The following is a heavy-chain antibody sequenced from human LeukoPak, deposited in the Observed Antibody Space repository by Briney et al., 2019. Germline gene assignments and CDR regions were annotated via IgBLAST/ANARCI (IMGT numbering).Heavy chain of an antibody. CDR1: GFTFRTYE. V-gene: IGHV3-48*03. D-gene: IGHD6-19*01. CDR3: ARVVYDLRWQRLVPGFDS. CDR2: IGTIISTT. Sequence: GGSLRLSCAASGFTFRTYEMNWVRQAPGKGLEWISYIGTIISTTYYAASVEGRFIVSRDDAKSSLYLQMSSLRAEDTAVYYCARVVYDLRWQRLVPGFDSWGQGTLVTVSS. J-gene: IGHJ4*02.